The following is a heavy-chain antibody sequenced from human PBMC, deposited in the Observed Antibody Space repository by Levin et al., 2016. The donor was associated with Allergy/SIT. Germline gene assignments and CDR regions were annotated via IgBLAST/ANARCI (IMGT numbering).Heavy chain of an antibody. CDR3: ARAGRGYTRRGFAFDI. V-gene: IGHV1-18*01. J-gene: IGHJ3*02. CDR2: ISAYNGNT. D-gene: IGHD1-1*01. Sequence: WVRQAPGQGLEWMGWISAYNGNTNYAQKLQGRVTMTTDTSTSTAYMELRSLRSDDTAVYYCARAGRGYTRRGFAFDIWGQGTMVTVSS.